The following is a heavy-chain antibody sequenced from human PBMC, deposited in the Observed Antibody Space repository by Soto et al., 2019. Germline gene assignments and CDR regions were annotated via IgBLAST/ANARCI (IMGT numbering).Heavy chain of an antibody. V-gene: IGHV1-2*02. J-gene: IGHJ6*02. D-gene: IGHD6-6*01. Sequence: GASVKVSCKASGYTFTGYYMHWVRQAPGQGLEWMGWINPNSGGTNYAQKFQGRVTMTRDTSISTAYMELSRLRSDDTAVYYCARSELVGWYYGMDGWGQGTTVTVSS. CDR1: GYTFTGYY. CDR3: ARSELVGWYYGMDG. CDR2: INPNSGGT.